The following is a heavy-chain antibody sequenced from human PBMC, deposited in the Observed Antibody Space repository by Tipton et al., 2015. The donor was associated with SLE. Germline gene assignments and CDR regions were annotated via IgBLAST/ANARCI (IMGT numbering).Heavy chain of an antibody. Sequence: SLRLSCAASGFTFSSYEMNWVRQAPGKGLEWVGVISYDGSNKFYADSVKGRFSVSRDNSKITASLQMNSLRGEDTAVYFCAAGVIVGSTSVDFWGQGTLVTVSS. D-gene: IGHD1-26*01. CDR2: ISYDGSNK. J-gene: IGHJ4*02. CDR3: AAGVIVGSTSVDF. CDR1: GFTFSSYE. V-gene: IGHV3-30*04.